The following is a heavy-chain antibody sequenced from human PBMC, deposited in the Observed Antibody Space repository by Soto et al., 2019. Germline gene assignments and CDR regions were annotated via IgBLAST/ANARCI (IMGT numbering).Heavy chain of an antibody. J-gene: IGHJ4*02. V-gene: IGHV1-18*01. CDR3: ARGSWVGFCGGDCYYDY. CDR1: GYTFTSYG. Sequence: QVPLVQSGAEVKKPGASVKVSCKASGYTFTSYGISWVRQAPGQGLEWMGWISAYNGNTNYAQKLQGRVTMTTDTSTSTAYMELRSLRSDDTAVYYCARGSWVGFCGGDCYYDYWGQGTLVTVSS. D-gene: IGHD2-21*02. CDR2: ISAYNGNT.